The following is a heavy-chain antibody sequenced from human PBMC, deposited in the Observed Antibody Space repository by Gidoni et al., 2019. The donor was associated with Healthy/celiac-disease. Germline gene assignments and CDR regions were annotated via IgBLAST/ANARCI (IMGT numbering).Heavy chain of an antibody. CDR3: ARDTIGAVAGTGVDY. J-gene: IGHJ4*02. CDR1: GFPFSSYG. CDR2: IWYDGSNK. Sequence: QVQLVESGGGVVQPGRSLRLSCAASGFPFSSYGMHWVRQAPGKGLEWVAVIWYDGSNKYYADSVKGRFTISRDNSKNTLYLQMNSLRAEDTAVYYCARDTIGAVAGTGVDYWGQGTLVTVSS. V-gene: IGHV3-33*01. D-gene: IGHD6-19*01.